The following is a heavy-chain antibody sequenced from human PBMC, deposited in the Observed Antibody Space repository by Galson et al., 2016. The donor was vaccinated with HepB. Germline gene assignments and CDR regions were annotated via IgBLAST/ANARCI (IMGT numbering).Heavy chain of an antibody. CDR3: AKRHEYCPPVGCSVDS. V-gene: IGHV3-30*18. CDR1: GFTFSGYG. D-gene: IGHD2/OR15-2a*01. J-gene: IGHJ4*02. CDR2: DSMDGRRK. Sequence: SLRLSCAASGFTFSGYGMHWVRQAPGKGLEWLAADSMDGRRKFYADSVKGRFTISRDNYNNMLYLQMSSLRPDDTAVYYCAKRHEYCPPVGCSVDSWGQGTLVSVSS.